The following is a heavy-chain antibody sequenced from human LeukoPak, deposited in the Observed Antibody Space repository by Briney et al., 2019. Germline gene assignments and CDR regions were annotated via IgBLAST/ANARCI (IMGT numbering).Heavy chain of an antibody. CDR3: ARGLRYDTSAKGPDAFDI. Sequence: SETLSLTCTVSGYSITSAYYWGWIRQPPGKGLEWIGSFFLKGSTYYNPSLKSRVTISVDTSKIQFSLRLSSVTAADTAVYYCARGLRYDTSAKGPDAFDIWGQGTMVTVSS. J-gene: IGHJ3*02. V-gene: IGHV4-38-2*02. D-gene: IGHD3-22*01. CDR1: GYSITSAYY. CDR2: FFLKGST.